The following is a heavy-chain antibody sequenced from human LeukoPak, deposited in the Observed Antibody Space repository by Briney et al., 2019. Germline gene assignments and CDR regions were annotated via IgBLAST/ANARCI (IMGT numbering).Heavy chain of an antibody. J-gene: IGHJ4*02. CDR3: ARGLYGDYGGYYFDY. CDR1: GYTFTSYY. V-gene: IGHV1-46*01. CDR2: INPSGGST. D-gene: IGHD4-17*01. Sequence: ASVKVSCKASGYTFTSYYMHWVRQAPGQGLEWMGIINPSGGSTSYAQKFQGRVTMTRDTSTSIVYMELSSLRSEDTAVYYCARGLYGDYGGYYFDYWGQGTLVTVSS.